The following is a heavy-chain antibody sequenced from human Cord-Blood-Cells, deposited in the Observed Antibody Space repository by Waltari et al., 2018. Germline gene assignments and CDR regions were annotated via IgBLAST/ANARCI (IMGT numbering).Heavy chain of an antibody. CDR3: ARDQYSSSWYYYYGMDV. CDR2: ISSSCSTI. CDR1: GFSFRRYE. V-gene: IGHV3-48*03. Sequence: EVQLVEAGGGWVEPGGTLRHPCPASGFSFRRYELNWACQAPGKGLVWVAYISSSCSTIYYADSVKGRFTISRDNAKNSLYLQMNSLRAEDTAVYYCARDQYSSSWYYYYGMDVWGQGTTVTVSS. D-gene: IGHD6-13*01. J-gene: IGHJ6*02.